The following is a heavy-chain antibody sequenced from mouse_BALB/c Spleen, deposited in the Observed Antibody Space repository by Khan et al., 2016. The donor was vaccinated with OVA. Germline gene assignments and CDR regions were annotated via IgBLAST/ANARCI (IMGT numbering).Heavy chain of an antibody. Sequence: QVQLKQSGPGLVAPSQSLSITCTVSGFSLTSYGVHWVRQPPGKGLEWLGIIWAGGSTNYNSALMSRLSISKDNSKSQVFLKMNRLQTDDTAMYYCARYTTATPYWGQGTLVTVSA. J-gene: IGHJ3*01. CDR2: IWAGGST. CDR1: GFSLTSYG. CDR3: ARYTTATPY. D-gene: IGHD1-2*01. V-gene: IGHV2-9*02.